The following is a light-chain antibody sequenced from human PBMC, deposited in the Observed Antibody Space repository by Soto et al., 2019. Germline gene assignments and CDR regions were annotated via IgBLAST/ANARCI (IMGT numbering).Light chain of an antibody. Sequence: QSALTQPPSASGSPGQSVTISCTGTSSDVGGYYSVSWYQQHPGKAPKLMIYEVSKRPSGVPDRFSGSKSGNTASLTVSGLQAEDEADYYCSSYAGSNTVAFGGGTKLTVL. V-gene: IGLV2-8*01. J-gene: IGLJ2*01. CDR3: SSYAGSNTVA. CDR2: EVS. CDR1: SSDVGGYYS.